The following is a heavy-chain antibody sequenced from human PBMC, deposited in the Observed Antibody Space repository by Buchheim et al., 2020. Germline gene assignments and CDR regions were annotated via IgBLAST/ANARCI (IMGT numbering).Heavy chain of an antibody. CDR1: GFTFSSYA. Sequence: EVQLLESGGGLVQPGGSLRLSCAASGFTFSSYAMSWVCQAPGKGLEWVSAISGSGGSTYYADSVKGRFTISRDNSKNTLYLQMNSLRAEDTAVYYCAKVREETYYDSSGYEYYYYYYYMDVWGKGTT. CDR3: AKVREETYYDSSGYEYYYYYYYMDV. V-gene: IGHV3-23*01. CDR2: ISGSGGST. D-gene: IGHD3-22*01. J-gene: IGHJ6*03.